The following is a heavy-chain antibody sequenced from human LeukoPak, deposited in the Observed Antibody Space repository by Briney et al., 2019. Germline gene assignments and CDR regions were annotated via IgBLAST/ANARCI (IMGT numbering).Heavy chain of an antibody. V-gene: IGHV3-30*02. D-gene: IGHD1-26*01. CDR3: AKDQRWESPHYLDS. CDR2: VRNDGFDT. Sequence: GGSLRLSCVTSGLTFTNHGFHWLRQAAGKGLEWVAFVRNDGFDTYHSNSVKGRFSISRDDSRNTVYLQMNSLTAEDTALYYCAKDQRWESPHYLDSWGQGTLVTVSS. J-gene: IGHJ4*02. CDR1: GLTFTNHG.